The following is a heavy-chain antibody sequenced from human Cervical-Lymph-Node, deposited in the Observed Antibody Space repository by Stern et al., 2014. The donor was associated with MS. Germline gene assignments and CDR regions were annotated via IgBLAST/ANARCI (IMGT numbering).Heavy chain of an antibody. CDR1: GASIGSSHW. Sequence: QVQLVESGPGLVKPSGTLSLTCAVSGASIGSSHWGSLVRPPPGKGLVWCGEIYQTGNINYNPSLKSRVPISLDKSKTKFSLRLNSVTAADTAIYYCAKEGRVSRFDSWGQGTLVTVSS. D-gene: IGHD6-13*01. J-gene: IGHJ4*02. V-gene: IGHV4-4*02. CDR2: IYQTGNI. CDR3: AKEGRVSRFDS.